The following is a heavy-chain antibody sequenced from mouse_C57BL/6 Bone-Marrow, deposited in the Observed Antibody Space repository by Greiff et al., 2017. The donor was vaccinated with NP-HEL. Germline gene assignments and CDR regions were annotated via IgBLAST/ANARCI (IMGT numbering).Heavy chain of an antibody. V-gene: IGHV1-18*01. CDR2: INPNNGGT. J-gene: IGHJ1*03. CDR1: GYTFTDYN. CDR3: ARFYYSHWYFDV. Sequence: EVQLQQSGPELVKPGASVKIPCKASGYTFTDYNMDWVKQSHGKSLEWIGDINPNNGGTIYNQKFKGKATLTVDKSSSTAYMELRSLTSEDTAVYYCARFYYSHWYFDVWGTGTTVTVSS. D-gene: IGHD2-12*01.